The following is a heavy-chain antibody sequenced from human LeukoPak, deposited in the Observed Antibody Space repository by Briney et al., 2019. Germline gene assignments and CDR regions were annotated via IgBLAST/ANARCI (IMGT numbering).Heavy chain of an antibody. J-gene: IGHJ4*02. CDR2: MNPNSGNT. CDR1: GYTFTSYD. CDR3: ARGLLRCSSTSCYVY. V-gene: IGHV1-8*01. D-gene: IGHD2-2*01. Sequence: SVNVSCKASGYTFTSYDINSVRQATGQGLEWMGWMNPNSGNTGYAQKFQGRVTMTRNTSISTAYMELRSLRSEDTAVNYCARGLLRCSSTSCYVYWGQGTLVTVSS.